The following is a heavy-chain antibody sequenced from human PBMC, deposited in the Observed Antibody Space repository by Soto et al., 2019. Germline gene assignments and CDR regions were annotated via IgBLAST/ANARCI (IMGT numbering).Heavy chain of an antibody. CDR2: INHSGST. J-gene: IGHJ5*02. CDR1: GGSFSGYY. D-gene: IGHD6-19*01. Sequence: SETLSLTCAVYGGSFSGYYWSWIRQPPGKGLEWIGEINHSGSTNYSPSLKSRVTISVDTSKNQFSLKLSSVTAADTAVFYCARHYSSGSRNWFDPWGQGTLVTVSS. CDR3: ARHYSSGSRNWFDP. V-gene: IGHV4-34*01.